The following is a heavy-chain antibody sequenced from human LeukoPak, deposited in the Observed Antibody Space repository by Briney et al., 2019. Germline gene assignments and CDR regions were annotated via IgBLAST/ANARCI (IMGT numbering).Heavy chain of an antibody. D-gene: IGHD2-15*01. CDR1: GFTFGDYA. Sequence: PGRSLRLSCTASGFTFGDYAMSWFRQAPGKGLEWVGRTRNKANSYTTEYAASVKGRFTISRDDSKNSLYLQMNSLKTEDTAVYYCAREGTLTDCSGGSCYLYYYGMDVWGQGTTVTVSS. V-gene: IGHV3-72*01. CDR2: TRNKANSYTT. CDR3: AREGTLTDCSGGSCYLYYYGMDV. J-gene: IGHJ6*02.